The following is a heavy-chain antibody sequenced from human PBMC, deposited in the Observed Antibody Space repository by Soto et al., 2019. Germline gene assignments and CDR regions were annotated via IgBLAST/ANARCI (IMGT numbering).Heavy chain of an antibody. CDR2: INQGGSEK. V-gene: IGHV3-7*03. CDR1: GFTFSEKW. J-gene: IGHJ6*02. Sequence: EAQLVESGGGLVQPGGSLRLSCAASGFTFSEKWMTWVRQAPGRGLEWVAHINQGGSEKFYVDSVKGRFTISRDNAKNSQSLQMDSLIDEDTAVYYCARGHYGLDVWGQGTTVTVSS. CDR3: ARGHYGLDV.